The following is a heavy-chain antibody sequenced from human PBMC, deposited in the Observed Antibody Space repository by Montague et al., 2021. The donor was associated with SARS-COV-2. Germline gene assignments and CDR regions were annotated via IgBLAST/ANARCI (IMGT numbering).Heavy chain of an antibody. V-gene: IGHV4-34*01. CDR1: GGSFSGYY. Sequence: SETLSLTCAVYGGSFSGYYWNWIRQPPGKGLEWIGEINHSGSTNYNPSLKSRVTMSVDTSKNQFSLKLSSVTAADTAVYYCARGARQGYGCRIGSFDSWGQGTLVTVSS. CDR3: ARGARQGYGCRIGSFDS. CDR2: INHSGST. D-gene: IGHD3-10*01. J-gene: IGHJ4*02.